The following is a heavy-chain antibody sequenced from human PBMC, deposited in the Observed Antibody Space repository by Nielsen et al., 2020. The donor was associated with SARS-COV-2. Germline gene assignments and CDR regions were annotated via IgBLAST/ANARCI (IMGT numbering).Heavy chain of an antibody. V-gene: IGHV3-23*01. CDR3: AKTHLGGEVDP. CDR1: RLTFSSYA. Sequence: RQSLTLSCAASRLTFSSYAMSWVRQAPGKGLEWASAISGSGGSTYYADSVKGRFTISRDNSKNTLYLQMNSLRAEDTAVYYCAKTHLGGEVDPWGQGTLVTVSS. CDR2: ISGSGGST. D-gene: IGHD3-16*01. J-gene: IGHJ5*02.